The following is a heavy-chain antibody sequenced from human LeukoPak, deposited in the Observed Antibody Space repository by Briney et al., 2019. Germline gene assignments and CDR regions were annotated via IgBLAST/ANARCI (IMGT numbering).Heavy chain of an antibody. CDR3: ARWHSHGRYFDY. CDR1: GGSIRNYY. J-gene: IGHJ4*02. Sequence: SETLSLTXTVSGGSIRNYYWNWIRRPPGKGLEWIGYTSDSGNTDYKPSLKSRVTISVDTSKNQFSLKLTSATAADTAVYYCARWHSHGRYFDYWGQGALVTVSS. D-gene: IGHD2-21*01. V-gene: IGHV4-59*01. CDR2: TSDSGNT.